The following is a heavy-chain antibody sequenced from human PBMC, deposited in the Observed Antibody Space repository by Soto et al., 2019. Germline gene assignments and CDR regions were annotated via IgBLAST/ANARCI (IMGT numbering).Heavy chain of an antibody. CDR2: IYYSGST. CDR3: ARGGSYYGSGSYHPRWFDP. CDR1: GGSISSYY. J-gene: IGHJ5*02. V-gene: IGHV4-59*01. D-gene: IGHD3-10*01. Sequence: SETLSLTCTVSGGSISSYYWSWIRQPPGKGLEWIGYIYYSGSTNYNPSLKSRVTISVDTPKNQFSLKLSSVTAADTAVYYCARGGSYYGSGSYHPRWFDPWGQGTLVTVSS.